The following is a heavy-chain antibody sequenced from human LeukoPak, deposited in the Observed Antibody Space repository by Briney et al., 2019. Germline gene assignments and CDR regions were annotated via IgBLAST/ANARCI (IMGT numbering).Heavy chain of an antibody. D-gene: IGHD6-19*01. V-gene: IGHV3-23*01. CDR1: GFTLSSYA. J-gene: IGHJ4*02. CDR3: AKGPTVGAVAGPDFEY. Sequence: GGSLRLSCAASGFTLSSYAVNWVRQAPGKGLEWVSSIGGSGGSTYYADSVKGRFTISRDKSKNTLYLQMNSLRAEDTAIYYCAKGPTVGAVAGPDFEYWGQGTLVTVSS. CDR2: IGGSGGST.